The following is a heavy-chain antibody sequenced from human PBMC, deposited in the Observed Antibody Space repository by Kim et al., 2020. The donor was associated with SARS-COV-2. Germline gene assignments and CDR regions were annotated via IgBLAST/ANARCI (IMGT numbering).Heavy chain of an antibody. J-gene: IGHJ4*02. CDR2: IGGNGAST. V-gene: IGHV3-23*01. D-gene: IGHD5-18*01. Sequence: GGSLRLSCAASGFTFGSYAMSWVRLAPGKGLEWVSAIGGNGASTYYADSVKGRFTISRDNSQNTLFLLLNTLRAEDTAIYYCARAPPGGYGYYIYWGQGILVTVSS. CDR1: GFTFGSYA. CDR3: ARAPPGGYGYYIY.